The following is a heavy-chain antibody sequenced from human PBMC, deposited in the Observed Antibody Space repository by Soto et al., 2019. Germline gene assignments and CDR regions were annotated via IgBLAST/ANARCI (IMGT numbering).Heavy chain of an antibody. J-gene: IGHJ4*02. CDR1: GFTFSSYG. Sequence: GGSLRLSCAASGFTFSSYGMHWVRQAPGKGLEWVAVIWYDGSNKYYADSVKGRFTISRDNSKNTLYLQMSSLRAEDTAVYYCARGTYDYGDYLDYWGQGTLVTVSS. V-gene: IGHV3-33*01. CDR2: IWYDGSNK. D-gene: IGHD4-17*01. CDR3: ARGTYDYGDYLDY.